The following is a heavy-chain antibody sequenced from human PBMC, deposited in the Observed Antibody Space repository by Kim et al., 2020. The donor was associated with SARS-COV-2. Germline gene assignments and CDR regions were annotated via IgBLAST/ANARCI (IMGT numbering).Heavy chain of an antibody. CDR2: IISILGIA. J-gene: IGHJ6*02. V-gene: IGHV1-69*04. CDR1: GGTFSSYT. Sequence: SVKVSCKASGGTFSSYTISWVRQAPGQGLEWMGRIISILGIANYAQKFQGRVTITADKSTSTAYMELSSLSSEDTAVYFCARDPLVATRGPNYYGMDVWGQGTTLTVSS. D-gene: IGHD5-12*01. CDR3: ARDPLVATRGPNYYGMDV.